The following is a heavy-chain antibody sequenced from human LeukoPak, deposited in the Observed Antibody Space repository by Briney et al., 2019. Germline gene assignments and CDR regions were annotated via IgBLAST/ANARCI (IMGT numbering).Heavy chain of an antibody. J-gene: IGHJ5*02. CDR1: GYTFTSYD. Sequence: ASVKVSCKASGYTFTSYDINWVRQATGQGLEWMGWMNPNSGNTGYAQKFQGRVTMTRNTSISTAYMELSSLRSEDTAVYYCARDSITMVREKPRNWFDPWGQGTLVTVSS. D-gene: IGHD3-10*01. CDR3: ARDSITMVREKPRNWFDP. CDR2: MNPNSGNT. V-gene: IGHV1-8*01.